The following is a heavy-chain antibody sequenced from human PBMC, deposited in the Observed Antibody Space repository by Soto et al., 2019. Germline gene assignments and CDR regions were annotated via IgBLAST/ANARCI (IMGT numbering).Heavy chain of an antibody. J-gene: IGHJ6*02. CDR3: ARHLSNFRYYYYAMDV. CDR2: IYPGDSDT. V-gene: IGHV5-51*01. D-gene: IGHD4-4*01. CDR1: GYTFTDYL. Sequence: XESLKITCKGSGYTFTDYLSGWVRQLPGKGLEWMGIIYPGDSDTRYSPSFQGHVTITVDKSTSTAYLQWNTLKASDTAMYYCARHLSNFRYYYYAMDVWGQGTTVTVSS.